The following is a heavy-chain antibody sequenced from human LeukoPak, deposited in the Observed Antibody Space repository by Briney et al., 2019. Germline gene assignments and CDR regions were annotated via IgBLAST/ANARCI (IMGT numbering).Heavy chain of an antibody. CDR3: ARDYCSSTSCLAPLYYYYGMDV. CDR2: ISSSGSTI. Sequence: PGGSLRLSCAASGFTFSDYYMSWIRQAPGKGLEWVSYISSSGSTIYYADSVKGRSTISRDNAKNSLYLQMNSLRAEDTAVYYCARDYCSSTSCLAPLYYYYGMDVWGQGTTVTVSS. CDR1: GFTFSDYY. J-gene: IGHJ6*02. V-gene: IGHV3-11*01. D-gene: IGHD2-2*01.